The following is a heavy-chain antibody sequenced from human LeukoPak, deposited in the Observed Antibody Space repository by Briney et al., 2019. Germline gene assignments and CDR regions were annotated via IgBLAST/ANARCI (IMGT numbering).Heavy chain of an antibody. CDR2: INHSGST. J-gene: IGHJ4*02. CDR3: ARLSVGIAVAGIDY. Sequence: SETLSLTCAVYGGSFSGYYWSWIRQPPGKGLEWIGEINHSGSTNYNPSLKSRVTISVDTSKNQFSLKLSSVTAADTAVYYCARLSVGIAVAGIDYWGQGTLVTVSS. V-gene: IGHV4-34*01. D-gene: IGHD6-19*01. CDR1: GGSFSGYY.